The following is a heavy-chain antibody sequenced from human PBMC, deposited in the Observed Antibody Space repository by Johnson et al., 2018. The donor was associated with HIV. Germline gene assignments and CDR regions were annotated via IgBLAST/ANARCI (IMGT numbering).Heavy chain of an antibody. CDR1: GFTFRSYW. J-gene: IGHJ3*02. Sequence: VQLVESGGGLVQPGGSLRLSCAASGFTFRSYWMSWVRQAPGKGLEWVANIKQHGSEKYYVDSVKGRFTISRDNVKNSLYLQMNSLRAEDTAVYFCARDPSLDAFDIWGQGTMVTVAS. V-gene: IGHV3-7*05. CDR2: IKQHGSEK. CDR3: ARDPSLDAFDI.